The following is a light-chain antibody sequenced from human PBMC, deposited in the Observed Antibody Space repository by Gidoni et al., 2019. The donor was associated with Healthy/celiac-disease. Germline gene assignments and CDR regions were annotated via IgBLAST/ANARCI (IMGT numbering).Light chain of an antibody. CDR1: QSVSSN. CDR3: QQYNNWLRT. Sequence: PATLSSSPGKSATLSCRTKQSVSSNLAWYQQKPGQAPRLLIYGASTRATGIPARFSGSGSGTEFTLTISSLQSEDFAVYYCQQYNNWLRTFGPGTKVDIK. V-gene: IGKV3-15*01. CDR2: GAS. J-gene: IGKJ3*01.